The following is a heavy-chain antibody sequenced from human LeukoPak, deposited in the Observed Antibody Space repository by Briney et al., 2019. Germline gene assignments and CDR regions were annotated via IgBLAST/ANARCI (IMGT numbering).Heavy chain of an antibody. D-gene: IGHD3-10*01. Sequence: PGGSLRLSCAASRFTFSTYGMYWISQAPGKGLEWMAVISYDGSNKYYADSVKGRFTISRDNSKNTLYLQMNSLRVEDTAVYYCAKDLSPLVWFVSGSDAFDIWGQGTMVTVSS. CDR3: AKDLSPLVWFVSGSDAFDI. CDR2: ISYDGSNK. CDR1: RFTFSTYG. V-gene: IGHV3-30*18. J-gene: IGHJ3*02.